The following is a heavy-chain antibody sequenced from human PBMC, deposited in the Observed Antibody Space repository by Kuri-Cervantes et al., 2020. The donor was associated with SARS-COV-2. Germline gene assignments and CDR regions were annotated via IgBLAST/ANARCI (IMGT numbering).Heavy chain of an antibody. CDR2: IYHSGST. V-gene: IGHV4-38-2*02. D-gene: IGHD6-19*01. CDR1: GYSISSGYY. J-gene: IGHJ4*02. CDR3: ARGDGMAGTTPYDY. Sequence: SETLSLTCTVSGYSISSGYYWGWIRQPPGKGLEWIGSIYHSGSTYYNPSLKSRVTISVDTSKNQFSLKLSSVTAADTAMYYCARGDGMAGTTPYDYWGQGTLVTVSS.